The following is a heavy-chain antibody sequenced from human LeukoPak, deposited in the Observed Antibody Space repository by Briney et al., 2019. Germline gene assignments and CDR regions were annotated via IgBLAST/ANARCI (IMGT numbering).Heavy chain of an antibody. CDR3: ARGIGTYFDY. CDR2: ISSSSSYI. CDR1: GFTFSSYS. Sequence: PGGYLRLSCAASGFTFSSYSMNWVRQAPGKGLEWVSSISSSSSYIYYADSVKCRFTISRDNAKNSLFLQMNSLRAGDTAVYYCARGIGTYFDYWAQGNLVPVPS. D-gene: IGHD1-26*01. J-gene: IGHJ4*02. V-gene: IGHV3-21*01.